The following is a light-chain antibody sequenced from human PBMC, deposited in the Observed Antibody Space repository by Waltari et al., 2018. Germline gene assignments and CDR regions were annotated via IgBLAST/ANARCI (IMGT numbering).Light chain of an antibody. V-gene: IGLV1-47*01. CDR3: AAWDDSLTGRV. Sequence: QSVLTQPSSASGTPGQRVTISCSGSSSHIGRNYVYWYQQLPGTAPKLLHHTDNQRPSGVPDRFSASKSGASASLAISGLRSDDEADYYWAAWDDSLTGRVFGGGTKLTVL. J-gene: IGLJ3*02. CDR1: SSHIGRNY. CDR2: TDN.